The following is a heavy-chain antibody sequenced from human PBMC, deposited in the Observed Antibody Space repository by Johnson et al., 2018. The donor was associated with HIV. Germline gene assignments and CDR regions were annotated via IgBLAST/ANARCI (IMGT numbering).Heavy chain of an antibody. Sequence: QVQLVESGGGVVQPGGSLRLSCAASGFSFSTYDVHWVRQAPGKGLEWVAFIRYDGNNKFYADSVKGRFTISRDNAKNTLYLQMNSLRSEDTAICYCAKVGLGHRNGFYIWGQWTMVTVSS. CDR2: IRYDGNNK. J-gene: IGHJ3*02. V-gene: IGHV3-30*02. CDR1: GFSFSTYD. CDR3: AKVGLGHRNGFYI. D-gene: IGHD2-15*01.